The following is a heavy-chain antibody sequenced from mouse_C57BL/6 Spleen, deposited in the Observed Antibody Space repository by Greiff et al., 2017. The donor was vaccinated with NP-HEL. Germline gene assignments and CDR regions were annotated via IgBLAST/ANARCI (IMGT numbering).Heavy chain of an antibody. J-gene: IGHJ2*01. CDR3: ARIATAQALDY. V-gene: IGHV8-8*01. CDR1: GFSLSTYGMG. CDR2: TWWDDDK. Sequence: QVTLKESGPGILQPSQTLSLTCSSSGFSLSTYGMGVGWIRQPPGKGLEWLAHTWWDDDKYYNPALKSRLTISKDTSKNQVFLKIANVDTADTATYYCARIATAQALDYWGQGTTLTVSS. D-gene: IGHD3-2*02.